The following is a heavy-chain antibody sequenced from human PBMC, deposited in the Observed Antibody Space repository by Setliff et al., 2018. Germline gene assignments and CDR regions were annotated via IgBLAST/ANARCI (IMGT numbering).Heavy chain of an antibody. CDR3: ATGRRWLGSAFDI. V-gene: IGHV1-24*01. D-gene: IGHD6-19*01. Sequence: ASVKVSCKVSGYTLTELSRHWVRQAPRKGLEWMGGFDPEDGETIYAQRFQGRVTMTEDTSTDTAYMELSSLRSEDTAVYYCATGRRWLGSAFDIWGQGTMVTVSS. CDR1: GYTLTELS. CDR2: FDPEDGET. J-gene: IGHJ3*02.